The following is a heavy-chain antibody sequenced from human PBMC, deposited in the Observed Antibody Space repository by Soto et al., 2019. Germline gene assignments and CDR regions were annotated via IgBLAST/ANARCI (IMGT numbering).Heavy chain of an antibody. CDR2: ISAYNGNT. D-gene: IGHD3-9*01. J-gene: IGHJ4*02. CDR1: GYSFISYG. CDR3: ASVGGPSIYGLDLDY. Sequence: VASVKVSCKASGYSFISYGITWVRQAPGQGLEWMGWISAYNGNTKYAQNLQGRLTMTTDTSTNTAYMQLRSLRSGDTAVYYCASVGGPSIYGLDLDYWGQGTLVTVSS. V-gene: IGHV1-18*01.